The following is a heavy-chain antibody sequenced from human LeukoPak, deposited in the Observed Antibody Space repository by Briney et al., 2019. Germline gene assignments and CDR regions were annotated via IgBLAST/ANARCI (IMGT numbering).Heavy chain of an antibody. Sequence: GGSLRLSCVTSGLTFTNHGFHWLRQAADKGLEWVAFVRNDGFDTYHSNSVKGRFSISRDDSKNTVYLQMNSLRAEGTALYYCARDRGKDYFGDWGQGTQVTVSS. CDR2: VRNDGFDT. V-gene: IGHV3-30*02. D-gene: IGHD4-23*01. CDR1: GLTFTNHG. CDR3: ARDRGKDYFGD. J-gene: IGHJ4*02.